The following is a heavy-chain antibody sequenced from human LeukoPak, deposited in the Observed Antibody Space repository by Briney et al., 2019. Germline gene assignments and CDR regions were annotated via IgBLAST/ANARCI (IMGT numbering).Heavy chain of an antibody. D-gene: IGHD2-15*01. V-gene: IGHV4-59*11. CDR1: GGSIGSRY. J-gene: IGHJ4*02. CDR2: IYYSGST. Sequence: SESLSLTGTVSGGSIGSRYWRWIRQPQKKGLEWIGYIYYSGSTNYNPSLKSRVTISVDTSKNQFSLKLSSVTAADTAVYYCAVVGAHAGFDYWGQGTLVTVSS. CDR3: AVVGAHAGFDY.